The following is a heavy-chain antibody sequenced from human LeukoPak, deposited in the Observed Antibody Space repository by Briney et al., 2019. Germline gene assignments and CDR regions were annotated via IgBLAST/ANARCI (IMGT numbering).Heavy chain of an antibody. J-gene: IGHJ4*02. Sequence: ASVTVSCKASGYTFTSYDINWVRQAPGQGLEWMGIINPSGGTTSYAQKFQGRVTMTRDTSISTAYMDLARLRSDDTAVYYCAVGLDIAMPGKVPTGWGQGTLVTVSS. CDR3: AVGLDIAMPGKVPTG. V-gene: IGHV1-46*01. CDR1: GYTFTSYD. D-gene: IGHD6-19*01. CDR2: INPSGGTT.